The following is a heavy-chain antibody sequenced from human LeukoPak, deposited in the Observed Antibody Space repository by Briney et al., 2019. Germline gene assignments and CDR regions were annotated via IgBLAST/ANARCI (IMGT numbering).Heavy chain of an antibody. J-gene: IGHJ4*02. CDR3: ARGGPSGYSGELDY. CDR2: INPNSGGT. Sequence: ASVKVSCKASGYTFTSYYMHWVRQAPGQGLEWMGWINPNSGGTNYAQKFQGWVTMTRDTSISTAYMELSRLRSDDTAVYYCARGGPSGYSGELDYWGQGTLVTVSS. V-gene: IGHV1-2*04. CDR1: GYTFTSYY. D-gene: IGHD3-3*01.